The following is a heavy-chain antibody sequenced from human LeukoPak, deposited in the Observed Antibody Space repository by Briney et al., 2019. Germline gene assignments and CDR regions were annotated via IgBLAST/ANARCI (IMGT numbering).Heavy chain of an antibody. CDR2: INAGNGNT. V-gene: IGHV1-3*01. J-gene: IGHJ4*02. CDR3: ARGIAVAGHFDY. D-gene: IGHD6-19*01. CDR1: GYTFTSYA. Sequence: ASVNVSCKASGYTFTSYAMHWVRQAPGQRLEWMGWINAGNGNTKYSQKFQGRVTITRDTSASTAYMELSSLRSEDTAVYYCARGIAVAGHFDYWGQGTLVTVSS.